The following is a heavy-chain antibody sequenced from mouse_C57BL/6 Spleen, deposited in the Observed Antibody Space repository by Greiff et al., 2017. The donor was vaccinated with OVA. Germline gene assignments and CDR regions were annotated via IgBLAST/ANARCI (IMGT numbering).Heavy chain of an antibody. V-gene: IGHV1-53*01. CDR2: INPSNGGT. Sequence: QVQLQQPGTELVKPGASVKLSCKASGYTFTSYWMHWVKQRPGQGLEWIGNINPSNGGTNYNEKFKSKATLTVDKSSSTAYMQLSSLTSEDSAVYYCARGEHYYGSSYRYFDVWGTGTTVTVSS. J-gene: IGHJ1*03. CDR1: GYTFTSYW. CDR3: ARGEHYYGSSYRYFDV. D-gene: IGHD1-1*01.